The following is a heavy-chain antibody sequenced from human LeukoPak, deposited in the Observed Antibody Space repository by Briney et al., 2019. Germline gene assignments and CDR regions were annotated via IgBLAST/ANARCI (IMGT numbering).Heavy chain of an antibody. V-gene: IGHV3-9*01. D-gene: IGHD3-10*01. J-gene: IGHJ4*02. CDR1: GFTFDDYA. CDR2: ISWNSGSI. CDR3: AKDIRAWGSGSYVLDY. Sequence: GGSLRLSCAASGFTFDDYAMHWVRHAPGKGLEWVSGISWNSGSIGYADSVKGRFTISRDNAKNSLYLQMNSLRAEDTALYYCAKDIRAWGSGSYVLDYWGQGTLVTVSS.